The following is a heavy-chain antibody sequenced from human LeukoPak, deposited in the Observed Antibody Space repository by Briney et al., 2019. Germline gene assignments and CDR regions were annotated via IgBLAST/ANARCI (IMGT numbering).Heavy chain of an antibody. Sequence: ASVKVSCKVSGCTLTELSMHWVRQAPGKGLEWMGGFDPEDGETIYAQKFQGRVTMTEDTSTDTAYMELSSLRSEDTAVYYCVTFTYDSSGYSFEVADYWGQGTLVTVSS. CDR3: VTFTYDSSGYSFEVADY. CDR2: FDPEDGET. CDR1: GCTLTELS. D-gene: IGHD3-22*01. V-gene: IGHV1-24*01. J-gene: IGHJ4*02.